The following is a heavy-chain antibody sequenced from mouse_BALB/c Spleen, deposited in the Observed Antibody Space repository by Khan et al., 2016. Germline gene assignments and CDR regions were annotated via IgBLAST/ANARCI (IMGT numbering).Heavy chain of an antibody. CDR3: ARNGYYYGMDY. Sequence: VELVESGPGLVQPSQSLSITCTVSGFSLTSDGVHWVRQSPGKGLEWLGVIWSGGNTDYNAAFISRLSINRDNSKSQVFFKMNSLHANDTAIYYCARNGYYYGMDYWGQGTSVTVSS. CDR1: GFSLTSDG. J-gene: IGHJ4*01. D-gene: IGHD2-2*01. CDR2: IWSGGNT. V-gene: IGHV2-2*02.